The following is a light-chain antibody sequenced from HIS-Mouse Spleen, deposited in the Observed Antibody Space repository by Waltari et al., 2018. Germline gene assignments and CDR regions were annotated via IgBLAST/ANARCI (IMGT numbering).Light chain of an antibody. CDR3: YSTDSSGNHRV. CDR2: ADS. CDR1: ALPKKY. J-gene: IGLJ2*01. Sequence: SYELTQPPSVSVSPGQTARITCSGDALPKKYAYWYQQKSGQAPVIVIYADSKRPSGIPERFSGSSSGTMATLTISGAQVEDEADYYCYSTDSSGNHRVFGGGTKLTVL. V-gene: IGLV3-10*01.